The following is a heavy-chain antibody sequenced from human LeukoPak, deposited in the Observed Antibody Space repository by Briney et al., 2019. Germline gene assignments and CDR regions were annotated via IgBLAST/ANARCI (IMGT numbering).Heavy chain of an antibody. J-gene: IGHJ3*02. D-gene: IGHD6-19*01. CDR3: ARPYSSGWSGAFDI. V-gene: IGHV4-4*09. Sequence: SSETLSLTCTVSGGSISSYYWSWIRQPPGKGLEWIGNIYTSGNTNYNPSLKSRVAISVDTSKNQFSLKLNSVTAADTAVYYCARPYSSGWSGAFDIWGQGTMVTVSS. CDR2: IYTSGNT. CDR1: GGSISSYY.